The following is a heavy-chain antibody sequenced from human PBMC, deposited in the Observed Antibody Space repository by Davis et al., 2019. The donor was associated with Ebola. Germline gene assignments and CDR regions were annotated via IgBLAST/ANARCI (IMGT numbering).Heavy chain of an antibody. D-gene: IGHD3-10*01. CDR2: ISWNSGNI. CDR1: RFTFHDYA. J-gene: IGHJ4*02. V-gene: IGHV3-9*01. CDR3: VREGRLTSRFDS. Sequence: PGGSLRLSCAASRFTFHDYAMHWVRQAPGKGLEWVSGISWNSGNIAYADSVKGRFTISRDTATNSLFLQMNNLRGDDTAVYFCVREGRLTSRFDSWGQGTLVTVSS.